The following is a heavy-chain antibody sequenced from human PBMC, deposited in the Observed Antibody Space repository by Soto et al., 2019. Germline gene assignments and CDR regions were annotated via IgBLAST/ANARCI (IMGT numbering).Heavy chain of an antibody. J-gene: IGHJ4*02. CDR2: IYYSGST. CDR3: AKDRVVYRRGRFLGYFDY. CDR1: GGSISSCGYY. Sequence: SETLSLTCTVSGGSISSCGYYLSWIRQHPGKGLEWIGYIYYSGSTYYNPSLKSRVTISVDTSKNQFSLKLSSVTAEDTAVYYCAKDRVVYRRGRFLGYFDYWGQGTLVTVS. V-gene: IGHV4-31*03. D-gene: IGHD2-15*01.